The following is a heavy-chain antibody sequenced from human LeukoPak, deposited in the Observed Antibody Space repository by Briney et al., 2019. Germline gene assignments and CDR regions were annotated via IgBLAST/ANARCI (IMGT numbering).Heavy chain of an antibody. CDR3: ARGRMAGTYVFDY. J-gene: IGHJ4*02. CDR1: GDTFSSYA. Sequence: SVKVSCKASGDTFSSYAISWVRQAPGQGLEWMGGINPIFGTANYAQKFQGRVTITADESTSTAYMELTSLRSEDTAVYYCARGRMAGTYVFDYWGQGTLVTVSS. D-gene: IGHD6-19*01. CDR2: INPIFGTA. V-gene: IGHV1-69*13.